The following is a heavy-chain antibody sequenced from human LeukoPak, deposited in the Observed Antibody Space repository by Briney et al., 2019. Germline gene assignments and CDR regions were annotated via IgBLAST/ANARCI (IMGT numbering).Heavy chain of an antibody. CDR3: ARQNSYYDILTGYAPEHAFDI. V-gene: IGHV4-4*09. J-gene: IGHJ3*02. D-gene: IGHD3-9*01. CDR2: IFTSGST. CDR1: GDSIRSYY. Sequence: PSETLSLTCTVSGDSIRSYYWSWIRQPPGKGLEWIGYIFTSGSTKYNPPLKSRVTISVDTSKNQFSLNLSSVTAADTAVYYCARQNSYYDILTGYAPEHAFDIWGQGTMVTVSS.